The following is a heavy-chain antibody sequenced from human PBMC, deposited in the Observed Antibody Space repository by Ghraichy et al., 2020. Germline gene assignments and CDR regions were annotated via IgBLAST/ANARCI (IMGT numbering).Heavy chain of an antibody. CDR3: ARGVLVRGVHYYGMDV. CDR1: GFTFSTYD. V-gene: IGHV3-13*01. Sequence: GESLNISCAASGFTFSTYDMYWVRQATGKGLEWVSGIGTAGDTYYPDSVKGRFTISRENAKNSLYLQMNSLRAGDTAVYYCARGVLVRGVHYYGMDVWGQGTTVTVSS. D-gene: IGHD3-10*01. CDR2: IGTAGDT. J-gene: IGHJ6*02.